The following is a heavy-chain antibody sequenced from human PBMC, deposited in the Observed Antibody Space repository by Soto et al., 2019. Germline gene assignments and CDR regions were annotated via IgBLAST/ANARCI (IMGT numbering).Heavy chain of an antibody. CDR2: IYYSGST. V-gene: IGHV4-59*01. D-gene: IGHD3-9*01. CDR3: ARARGGYFDWSHDY. Sequence: PSETLSLTCTVSGGSISSYYWSWTRQPPGKGLEWIGYIYYSGSTNYNPSLKSRVTISVDTSKNQFSLKLSSVTAADTAVYYCARARGGYFDWSHDYWGQGTLVTVSS. CDR1: GGSISSYY. J-gene: IGHJ4*02.